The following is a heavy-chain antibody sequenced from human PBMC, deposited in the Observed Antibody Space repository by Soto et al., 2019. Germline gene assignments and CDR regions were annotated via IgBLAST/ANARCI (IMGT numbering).Heavy chain of an antibody. D-gene: IGHD2-15*01. Sequence: QVQLVQSGAEVKQPGSSVKVSCTASGVTLSSYTFSWVRQAPGQGLEWMGRVIPNLGGTNYAKKFQGRFTIVVDTSTSTAYMELNSLRYEHTAVYYCARDKGYCSDTSCPYFDYWGQGTLVTVSS. CDR3: ARDKGYCSDTSCPYFDY. CDR1: GVTLSSYT. V-gene: IGHV1-69*08. J-gene: IGHJ4*02. CDR2: VIPNLGGT.